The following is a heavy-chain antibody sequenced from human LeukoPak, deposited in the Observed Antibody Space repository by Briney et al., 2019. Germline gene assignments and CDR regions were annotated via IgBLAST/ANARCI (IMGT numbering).Heavy chain of an antibody. D-gene: IGHD6-6*01. Sequence: ASVKVSCKASGYTFTSYGISWVRQAPGQGLEWMGWISAYNGNTNYAQKLQGRVTMTTDTSTSTAYMELRSLRSDDTAVYYCARNLTPARDIPSHYYFDYWGQGTLVTVSS. V-gene: IGHV1-18*01. CDR2: ISAYNGNT. CDR3: ARNLTPARDIPSHYYFDY. J-gene: IGHJ4*02. CDR1: GYTFTSYG.